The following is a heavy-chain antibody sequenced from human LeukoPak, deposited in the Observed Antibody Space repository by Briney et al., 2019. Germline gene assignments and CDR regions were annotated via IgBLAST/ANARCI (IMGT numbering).Heavy chain of an antibody. D-gene: IGHD4-11*01. J-gene: IGHJ5*02. Sequence: PSESLSLTCTVSGGSISSSSYYWGWIRQPPGKGLEWIGSIYYSGSTYYNPSLKSRVTISVDTSKNQFSLKLSSVTAADTAVYYCARAGSTVTDMGNWFDPWGQGTLVTVSS. CDR1: GGSISSSSYY. CDR2: IYYSGST. V-gene: IGHV4-39*07. CDR3: ARAGSTVTDMGNWFDP.